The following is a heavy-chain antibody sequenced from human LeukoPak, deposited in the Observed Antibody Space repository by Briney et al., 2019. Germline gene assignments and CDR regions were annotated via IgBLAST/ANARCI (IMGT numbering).Heavy chain of an antibody. CDR1: GYSISSGYY. CDR3: ARVVVGATTFDY. J-gene: IGHJ4*02. V-gene: IGHV4-61*01. Sequence: PSETLSLTCTVSGYSISSGYYWSWIRQPPGKGLEWIGYIYYSGSTNYNPSLKSRVTISVDTSKNQFSLKLSSVTAADTAVYYCARVVVGATTFDYWGQGTLVTVSS. CDR2: IYYSGST. D-gene: IGHD1-26*01.